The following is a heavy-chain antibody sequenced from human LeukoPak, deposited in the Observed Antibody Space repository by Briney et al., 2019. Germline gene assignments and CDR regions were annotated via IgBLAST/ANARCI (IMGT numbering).Heavy chain of an antibody. J-gene: IGHJ4*02. CDR1: GGSISSYY. V-gene: IGHV4-59*01. D-gene: IGHD3-10*01. Sequence: PSETLSLTCTVSGGSISSYYWSWIRQPPGKGLEWLGYMHYSGTTNYNPALKSRVTISVDTSKNQFSLKLNSVTAGDTAVYYCAREYYYGSGSAPFFDYWGLGTLVTVSA. CDR3: AREYYYGSGSAPFFDY. CDR2: MHYSGTT.